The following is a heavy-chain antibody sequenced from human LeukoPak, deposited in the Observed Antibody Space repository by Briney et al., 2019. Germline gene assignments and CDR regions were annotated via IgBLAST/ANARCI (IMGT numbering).Heavy chain of an antibody. CDR3: TTADSGYYSAVDY. CDR2: IYSGGST. D-gene: IGHD3-22*01. J-gene: IGHJ4*02. V-gene: IGHV3-53*01. CDR1: GFTFSSYA. Sequence: GGSLRLSCAASGFTFSSYAMSWVRQAPGKGLEWVSVIYSGGSTYYADSVKGRYTISRDNSKNTLYLQMNSLRAEDTAVYYCTTADSGYYSAVDYWGQGALVTVSS.